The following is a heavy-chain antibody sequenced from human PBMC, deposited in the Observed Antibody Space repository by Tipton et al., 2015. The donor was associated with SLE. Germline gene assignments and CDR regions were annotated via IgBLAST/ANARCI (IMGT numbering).Heavy chain of an antibody. D-gene: IGHD3-10*01. Sequence: TLSLTCAVFGGSFYGGSFSGYYWGWIRQRPGKGLEWIGEIKDRGSTYYNPSLKSRVTISVDTSENQFSLRLSSVTAADTAVYHCAGDSRSLDYWGQGTLVTVSS. V-gene: IGHV4-34*01. CDR3: AGDSRSLDY. CDR1: GGSFSGYY. J-gene: IGHJ4*02. CDR2: IKDRGST.